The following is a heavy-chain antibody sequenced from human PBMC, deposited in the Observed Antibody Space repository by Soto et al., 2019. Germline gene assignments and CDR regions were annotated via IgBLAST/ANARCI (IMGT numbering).Heavy chain of an antibody. Sequence: GASVKVSCKASGGTFSSYAISWVRQAPGQGLEWMGGIIPIFGTANYAQKFQGRVTITADESTSTAYMELSSLRSEDTAVYYCARDSGSGTDGYSFDIWGQGTMVTVSS. J-gene: IGHJ3*02. D-gene: IGHD5-18*01. CDR1: GGTFSSYA. V-gene: IGHV1-69*13. CDR3: ARDSGSGTDGYSFDI. CDR2: IIPIFGTA.